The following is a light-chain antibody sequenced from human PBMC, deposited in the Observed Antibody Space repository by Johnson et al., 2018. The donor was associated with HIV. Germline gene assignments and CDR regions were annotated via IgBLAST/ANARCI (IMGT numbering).Light chain of an antibody. V-gene: IGLV1-51*02. Sequence: QSVLTQPPSVSSAPGQKVTISCSGSSSNIGNNYVSWYQHLPGTAPKLLIYESNKRPSGIPDRFSGSKSGTSATLGITGLQTGDEADYYCGTWDSSLSAGVFGTWTKVTVL. J-gene: IGLJ1*01. CDR2: ESN. CDR3: GTWDSSLSAGV. CDR1: SSNIGNNY.